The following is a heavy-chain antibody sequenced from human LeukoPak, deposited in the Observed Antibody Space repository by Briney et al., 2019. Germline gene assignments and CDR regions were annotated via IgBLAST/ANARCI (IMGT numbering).Heavy chain of an antibody. V-gene: IGHV3-23*01. J-gene: IGHJ4*02. CDR1: GFTFSSYA. CDR2: ISNSGGST. Sequence: PGGSLRLSCAASGFTFSSYAMSWVRQAPGKGLEWVSTISNSGGSTYYADSVKGRFTISRDNSKNTLYLQMNSLRAEDTAVYYCARGRQDGDYGVPFYWGQGTLVTVSS. CDR3: ARGRQDGDYGVPFY. D-gene: IGHD4-17*01.